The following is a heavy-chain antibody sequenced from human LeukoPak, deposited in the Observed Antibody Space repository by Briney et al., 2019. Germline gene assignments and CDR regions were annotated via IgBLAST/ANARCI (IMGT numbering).Heavy chain of an antibody. J-gene: IGHJ3*02. CDR3: ARTLAARRLYAFDI. D-gene: IGHD6-25*01. Sequence: SETLSLTCTVSGGSISSGDYYWSWIRQPPGKGLEWIGYIYYSGSTNYNPSLKSRVTIPVDTSKNQFSLKLSSVTAADTAVYYCARTLAARRLYAFDIWGQGAMVTVSS. CDR1: GGSISSGDYY. V-gene: IGHV4-61*08. CDR2: IYYSGST.